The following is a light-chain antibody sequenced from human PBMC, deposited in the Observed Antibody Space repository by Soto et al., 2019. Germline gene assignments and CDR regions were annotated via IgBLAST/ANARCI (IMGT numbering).Light chain of an antibody. CDR2: DAS. J-gene: IGKJ2*01. CDR1: QSVSTY. V-gene: IGKV3-11*01. CDR3: QQRGNWPYT. Sequence: EIVLTQSPATLSLSPGERATLSCRASQSVSTYLAWYQQKPVQAPRLLIYDASNRATGIPARFSGSGSGTDFTLTSSSVEPEDVAFYYCQQRGNWPYTFGQGIKLEIK.